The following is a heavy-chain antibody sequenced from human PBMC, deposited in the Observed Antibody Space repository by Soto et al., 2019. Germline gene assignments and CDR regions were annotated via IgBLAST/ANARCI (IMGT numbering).Heavy chain of an antibody. CDR2: ISGSGDST. CDR1: EFTFTSYA. J-gene: IGHJ4*02. Sequence: EVQLLESGGGLVQPGGSLRLSCAASEFTFTSYAMSWVRQAPGKGLEWVSDISGSGDSTYYADSVKGRFTISRDNSKNTLYLQMNSLRADDTAVYXXXXXRRSGSYRSRGFDYWGQGTLVTVSS. D-gene: IGHD1-26*01. CDR3: XXXRRSGSYRSRGFDY. V-gene: IGHV3-23*01.